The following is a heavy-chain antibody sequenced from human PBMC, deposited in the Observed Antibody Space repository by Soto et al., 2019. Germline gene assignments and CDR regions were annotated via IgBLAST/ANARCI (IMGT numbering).Heavy chain of an antibody. CDR1: GYTFTSYA. V-gene: IGHV1-3*01. CDR2: INAGNGNT. D-gene: IGHD3-22*01. Sequence: ASVKVSCKASGYTFTSYAMHWVRQAPGQRLEWMGWINAGNGNTKYSQKFQGRVTITRDTSASTAYMELSSLRSEDTAVYYCARESSTMIVVVTDNWFDPWGQGTLVPVSS. CDR3: ARESSTMIVVVTDNWFDP. J-gene: IGHJ5*02.